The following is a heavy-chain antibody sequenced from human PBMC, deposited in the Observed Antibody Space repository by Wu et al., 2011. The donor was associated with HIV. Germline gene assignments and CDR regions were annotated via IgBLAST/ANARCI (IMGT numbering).Heavy chain of an antibody. D-gene: IGHD3-10*01. J-gene: IGHJ6*02. CDR1: GYTFTGYY. CDR3: ARVRAITMVRGVISHYGMDV. CDR2: INPNSGGT. V-gene: IGHV1-2*02. Sequence: QVQLVQSGAEVKKPGASVRVSCKASGYTFTGYYMHWLRQAPGQGLEWMGWINPNSGGTNYAQKFQGRVTMTRDTSISTAYMELSRLRSDDTAVYYCARVRAITMVRGVISHYGMDVWGQGTTVTVSS.